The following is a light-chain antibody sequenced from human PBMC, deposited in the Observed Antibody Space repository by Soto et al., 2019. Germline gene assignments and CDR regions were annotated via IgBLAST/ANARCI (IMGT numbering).Light chain of an antibody. CDR2: DVS. Sequence: DTVLIQSPATLSLSPGERATISCRASHTVANFLAWYQHKAGQAPRLLIYDVSNRATGISARFSGSGSGTDFTLTISSLEPDDFAVYYCQQRSNWPPTFGGGTKVDIK. V-gene: IGKV3-11*01. CDR1: HTVANF. CDR3: QQRSNWPPT. J-gene: IGKJ4*01.